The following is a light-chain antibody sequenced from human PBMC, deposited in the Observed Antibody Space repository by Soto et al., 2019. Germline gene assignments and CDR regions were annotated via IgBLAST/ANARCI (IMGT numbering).Light chain of an antibody. CDR2: DVT. V-gene: IGLV2-11*01. Sequence: QSALTQPRSVSGSPGQTVTISCTGTSSDVGAYTYVSWFQQHPGKAPKLIIYDVTKRPSGVPHHFAGSKSGNTASLPISGLQDEDEEDYYCCSYAGGYTHVFGTGTKLTVL. CDR1: SSDVGAYTY. CDR3: CSYAGGYTHV. J-gene: IGLJ1*01.